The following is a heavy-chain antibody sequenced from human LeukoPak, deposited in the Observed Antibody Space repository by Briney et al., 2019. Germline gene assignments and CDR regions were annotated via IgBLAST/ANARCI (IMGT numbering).Heavy chain of an antibody. D-gene: IGHD3-10*01. CDR3: ARDGFGY. J-gene: IGHJ4*02. Sequence: GASVKVSCKASGGTFNNYAINWVRQAPGQGLEWMGWISAYNGNTNYAQKLQGRVTMTTDTSTSTAYMELSSLRSEDTAVYYCARDGFGYWGQGTLVTVSS. V-gene: IGHV1-18*01. CDR2: ISAYNGNT. CDR1: GGTFNNYA.